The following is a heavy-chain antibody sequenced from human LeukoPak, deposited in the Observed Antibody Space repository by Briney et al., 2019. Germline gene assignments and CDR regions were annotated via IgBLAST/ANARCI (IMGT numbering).Heavy chain of an antibody. CDR3: AREWYYYDSSGYYPYFDY. Sequence: SETLSLTCTVSGGSFSSGSYYWSWIRQPPGKGLEWIGYIYYSGSTNYNPSLKSRVTISVDTSKNQFSLKLSSVTAADTAVYYCAREWYYYDSSGYYPYFDYWGQGTLVTVSS. CDR2: IYYSGST. J-gene: IGHJ4*02. V-gene: IGHV4-61*01. D-gene: IGHD3-22*01. CDR1: GGSFSSGSYY.